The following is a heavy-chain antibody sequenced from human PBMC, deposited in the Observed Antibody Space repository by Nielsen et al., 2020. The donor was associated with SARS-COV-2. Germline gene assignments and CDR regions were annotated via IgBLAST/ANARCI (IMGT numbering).Heavy chain of an antibody. D-gene: IGHD1-26*01. CDR3: ATAVGATSSHDAFDI. V-gene: IGHV4-39*01. Sequence: SETLSLTCTVSGGSISSSSYYWGWIRQPPGKGLEWIGSIYYSGSTYYNPSLKSRVTISVDTSKNQFSLKLSSVTAADTAVYFCATAVGATSSHDAFDIWGQGTMVTVSS. CDR1: GGSISSSSYY. CDR2: IYYSGST. J-gene: IGHJ3*02.